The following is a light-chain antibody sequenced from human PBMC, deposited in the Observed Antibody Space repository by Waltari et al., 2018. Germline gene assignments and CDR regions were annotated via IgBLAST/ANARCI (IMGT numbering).Light chain of an antibody. V-gene: IGKV3-15*01. CDR2: GAS. Sequence: EIVMTQSPATLSVSPGERATLSCRASQSVKSNLAWYQQKPGQAPRLLSYGASTRVTGIPARFSGSGSGTEFTLTISSLQSEDSAVYFCQQYNIRPPDTFGQGTKLEIK. CDR3: QQYNIRPPDT. J-gene: IGKJ2*01. CDR1: QSVKSN.